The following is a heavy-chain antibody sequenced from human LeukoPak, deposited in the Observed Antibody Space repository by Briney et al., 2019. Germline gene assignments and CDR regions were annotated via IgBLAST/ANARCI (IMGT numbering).Heavy chain of an antibody. Sequence: ASVKVSCKASGYTFTGYYMHWVRQAPGQGLEWMGWINPNSGNTGYAQKFQGRVTMTRNTSISTAYMELSSLRSEDTAVYYCARVGYDILTGYYLFDYWGQGTLVTVSS. J-gene: IGHJ4*02. V-gene: IGHV1-8*02. CDR1: GYTFTGYY. CDR3: ARVGYDILTGYYLFDY. CDR2: INPNSGNT. D-gene: IGHD3-9*01.